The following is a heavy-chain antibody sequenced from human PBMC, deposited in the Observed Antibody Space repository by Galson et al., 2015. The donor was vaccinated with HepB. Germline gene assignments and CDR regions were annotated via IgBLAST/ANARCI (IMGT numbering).Heavy chain of an antibody. V-gene: IGHV5-10-1*01. CDR3: ARQSKIVVPASDQHGMDV. CDR2: IDPSDFYT. Sequence: QSGAEVKKPGESLRISCKGSGYIFTTYWIIWVRQMPGKGLEWMGRIDPSDFYTDYSPSFQGHVSISADKSVNTAFLYWSSLKASDTAIYYCARQSKIVVPASDQHGMDVWGQGTTVTVSS. D-gene: IGHD3-22*01. CDR1: GYIFTTYW. J-gene: IGHJ6*02.